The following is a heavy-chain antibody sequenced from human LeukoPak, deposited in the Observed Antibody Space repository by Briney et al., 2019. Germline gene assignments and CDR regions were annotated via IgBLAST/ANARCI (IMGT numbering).Heavy chain of an antibody. CDR3: ARGRGALNYDYVWGSYRYETYYFDY. CDR2: MNPNSGNT. CDR1: GYTFTSYD. Sequence: EASVKVSFKASGYTFTSYDINWVRQATGQGLEWMGWMNPNSGNTGYAQKFQGRVTMTRNTSISTAYMELSSLRSEDTAVCYCARGRGALNYDYVWGSYRYETYYFDYWGQGTLVTVSS. D-gene: IGHD3-16*02. J-gene: IGHJ4*02. V-gene: IGHV1-8*01.